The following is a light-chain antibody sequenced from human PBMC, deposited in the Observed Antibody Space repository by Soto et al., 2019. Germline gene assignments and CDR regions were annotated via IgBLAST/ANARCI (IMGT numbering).Light chain of an antibody. J-gene: IGKJ1*01. Sequence: DIQMTQSPSSLSTSVRDRVSITCRASQSISTYLNWYQQKPGKAPKLLIYAASSLQSGVPSRFSGSGSGTDFTLTISDLQPEDFATYFCQQSYNTPRTFGQGTKVEI. CDR3: QQSYNTPRT. V-gene: IGKV1-39*01. CDR1: QSISTY. CDR2: AAS.